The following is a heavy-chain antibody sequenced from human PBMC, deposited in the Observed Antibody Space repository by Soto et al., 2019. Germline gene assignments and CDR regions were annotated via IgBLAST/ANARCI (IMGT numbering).Heavy chain of an antibody. V-gene: IGHV1-69*08. CDR1: GTIFSSYT. Sequence: QVQLVQSGAEVKKPGSSVRVSCKASGTIFSSYTISWVRQAPGQGLEWMGRIIPILGETNSAQKFQGRVTRTADKSTNTAYMELNRLRLEDTALYYCARGLGGRMDDWGQGTTVTVSS. CDR3: ARGLGGRMDD. D-gene: IGHD3-16*01. J-gene: IGHJ6*02. CDR2: IIPILGET.